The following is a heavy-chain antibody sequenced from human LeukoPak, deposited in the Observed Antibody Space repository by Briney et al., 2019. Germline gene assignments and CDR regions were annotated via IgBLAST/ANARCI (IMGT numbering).Heavy chain of an antibody. V-gene: IGHV4-4*09. CDR1: VASISNYY. CDR2: ISTSGST. CDR3: ASPRTSYRYTFDY. J-gene: IGHJ4*02. D-gene: IGHD5-18*01. Sequence: SETLSLTCAVSVASISNYYWSWIRQAPGKGLEWIGYISTSGSTNYNPSLKSRVSISLDTSNNRFSLNLNFVTAANTAVYFCASPRTSYRYTFDYWGPGALVTVSS.